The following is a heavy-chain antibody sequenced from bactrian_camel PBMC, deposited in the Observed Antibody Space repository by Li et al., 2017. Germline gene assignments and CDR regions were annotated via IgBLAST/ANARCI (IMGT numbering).Heavy chain of an antibody. CDR1: QFSFRGNA. V-gene: IGHV3S31*01. Sequence: QLVESGGGLVEAGGNLTLSCSASQFSFRGNAVAWFRQSPGKKREGVIANHRTATGEFCMPYSADSLQDRFTISRGNAKNIIYLQMNSLTPDDTAMYYCAAGTRIIVGDYCDGITNWGQGTQVTVS. CDR3: AAGTRIIVGDYCDGITN. D-gene: IGHD4*01. CDR2: NHRTATGEFCMP. J-gene: IGHJ4*01.